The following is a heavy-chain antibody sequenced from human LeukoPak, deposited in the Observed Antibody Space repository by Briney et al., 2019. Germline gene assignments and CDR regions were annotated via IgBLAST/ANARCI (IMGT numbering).Heavy chain of an antibody. CDR1: GRSFSGYY. J-gene: IGHJ4*02. CDR2: INHSGST. D-gene: IGHD3-10*01. CDR3: ARGGLLWFGESS. Sequence: PSQTLSLTCAVYGRSFSGYYWSWIRQPPGKGLEWIGEINHSGSTNYNPSLKSRVTISVDTSKSQFSLKLSSVTAADTAVYYCARGGLLWFGESSGGQGTLVTVSS. V-gene: IGHV4-34*01.